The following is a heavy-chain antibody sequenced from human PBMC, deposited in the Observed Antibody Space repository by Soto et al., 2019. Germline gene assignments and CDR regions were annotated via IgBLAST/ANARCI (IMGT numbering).Heavy chain of an antibody. CDR1: GGTVSSGGYY. CDR3: AMAGNYRYFDA. V-gene: IGHV4-61*08. CDR2: ISSRGSA. J-gene: IGHJ4*02. D-gene: IGHD1-7*01. Sequence: QVQLQESGPGLVTPSETLSLTCTVSGGTVSSGGYYWSWIRQPPGQGLEWIGYISSRGSANYNTSLKSRITISVDTSKNQFSLKLTSVTAADTAVYYCAMAGNYRYFDAWGQGTLVTVSS.